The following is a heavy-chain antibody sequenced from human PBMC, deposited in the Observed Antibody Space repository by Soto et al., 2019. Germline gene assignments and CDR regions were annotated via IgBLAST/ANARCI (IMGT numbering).Heavy chain of an antibody. CDR3: AKTLAAYCGGDCYSGYYYGMDV. V-gene: IGHV3-30*18. CDR2: ISYDGSNK. CDR1: GFTFSSFG. Sequence: GGSLRLSCAASGFTFSSFGMHWVRQAPGKGLEWVAVISYDGSNKYYADSVKGRFTISRDNSKNTLYLQMNSLRAEDTAVYYCAKTLAAYCGGDCYSGYYYGMDVWGQGTTVTVSS. D-gene: IGHD2-21*02. J-gene: IGHJ6*02.